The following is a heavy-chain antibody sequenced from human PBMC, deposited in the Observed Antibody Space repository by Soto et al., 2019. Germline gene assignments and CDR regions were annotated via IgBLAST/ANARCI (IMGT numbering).Heavy chain of an antibody. V-gene: IGHV1-18*01. CDR1: GYTFTSYG. D-gene: IGHD1-20*01. J-gene: IGHJ4*02. CDR3: ARAYNWNPRPGGVFGY. CDR2: ISAYNGNT. Sequence: GASVKVSCKASGYTFTSYGISWVRQAPGQGLEWMGWISAYNGNTNYAQKLQGRVTMTTDTSTSTAYMELRSLRSDDTAVYYCARAYNWNPRPGGVFGYWGQGTLVTVSS.